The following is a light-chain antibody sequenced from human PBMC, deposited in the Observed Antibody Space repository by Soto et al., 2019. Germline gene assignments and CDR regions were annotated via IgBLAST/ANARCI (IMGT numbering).Light chain of an antibody. V-gene: IGLV2-14*01. CDR1: SSDVGGYNY. CDR3: SSYTSSSTLEG. CDR2: EVS. Sequence: QSALTQPASVSGSPGQSITISCTGTSSDVGGYNYVSWYQQHPGKAPKLMIYEVSTRPSGVSNRFSGSKSGNTASLTISGLQAEDEADYYCSSYTSSSTLEGFGTGTKLTVL. J-gene: IGLJ1*01.